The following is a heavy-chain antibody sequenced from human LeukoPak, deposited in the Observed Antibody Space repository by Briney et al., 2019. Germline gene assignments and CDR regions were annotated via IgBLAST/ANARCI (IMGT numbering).Heavy chain of an antibody. D-gene: IGHD2-15*01. J-gene: IGHJ5*02. V-gene: IGHV1-2*02. CDR3: ARPYCSGGSCSIGWFAP. CDR2: IDPNSGGP. CDR1: GYTFTSYY. Sequence: ASVKVSCKASGYTFTSYYMHWVRQAPGQGLEWMGWIDPNSGGPNYAQKFQGRVTMTRDTSISTVYMELTRLRSDDTAVYYCARPYCSGGSCSIGWFAPWGQGTLVTVSS.